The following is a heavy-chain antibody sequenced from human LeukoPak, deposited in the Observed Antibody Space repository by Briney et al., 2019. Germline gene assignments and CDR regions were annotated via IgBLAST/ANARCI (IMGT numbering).Heavy chain of an antibody. V-gene: IGHV1-8*03. CDR1: GYTFTSYD. J-gene: IGHJ4*02. Sequence: ASVKVSCKASGYTFTSYDINWVRQATGHELEWMGWMNPNSGNTGYAQKFQGRVTITRNTSISTAYMELSSLMSEDTAVYYCARATPWNYYDSSPYYFDYWGQGTLVTVSS. CDR2: MNPNSGNT. CDR3: ARATPWNYYDSSPYYFDY. D-gene: IGHD3-22*01.